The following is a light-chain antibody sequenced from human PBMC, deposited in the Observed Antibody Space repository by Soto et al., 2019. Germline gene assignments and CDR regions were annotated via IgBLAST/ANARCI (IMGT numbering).Light chain of an antibody. CDR3: HKYSQSPIT. J-gene: IGKJ5*01. CDR1: QDVTNS. CDR2: DAS. V-gene: IGKV3-15*01. Sequence: EILMTQSPAILSLSPGEGVTLSCRAAQDVTNSVAWYQQKSGQAPRLLLYDASARPSGVQARFSGSGSVTDFTLNISSLQAEDFAMCSCHKYSQSPITFGQGKRMESK.